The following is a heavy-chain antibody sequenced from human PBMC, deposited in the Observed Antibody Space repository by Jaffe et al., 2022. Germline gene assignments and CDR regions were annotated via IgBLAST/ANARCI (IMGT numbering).Heavy chain of an antibody. D-gene: IGHD6-13*01. Sequence: QVQLVQSGAEVKKPGASVKVSCKASGYTFTGYYMHWVRQAPGQGLEWMGWINPNSGGTNYAQKFQGRVTMTRDTSISTAYMELSRLRSDDTAVYYCARRYSSSWYGENWFDPWGQGTLVTVSS. V-gene: IGHV1-2*02. CDR1: GYTFTGYY. J-gene: IGHJ5*02. CDR3: ARRYSSSWYGENWFDP. CDR2: INPNSGGT.